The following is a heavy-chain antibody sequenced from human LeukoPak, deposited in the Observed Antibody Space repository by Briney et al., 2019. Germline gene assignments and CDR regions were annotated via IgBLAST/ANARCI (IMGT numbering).Heavy chain of an antibody. J-gene: IGHJ4*02. CDR1: GGSISSSSYY. D-gene: IGHD3-22*01. CDR2: IYYSGST. V-gene: IGHV4-39*07. CDR3: ARGYYDSSGYYSDFGY. Sequence: SETLSLTCTVSGGSISSSSYYWGWIRQPPGKGLEWIGSIYYSGSTYYNPSLKSRVTMSVDTSKNQFSLKLSSVTAADTAVYYCARGYYDSSGYYSDFGYWGQGTLVTVSS.